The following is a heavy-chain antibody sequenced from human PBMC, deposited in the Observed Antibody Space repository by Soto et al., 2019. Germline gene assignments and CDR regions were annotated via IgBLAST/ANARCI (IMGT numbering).Heavy chain of an antibody. CDR2: IYYSGST. Sequence: SETLSLTCTVSGGSISSSSYYWGWIRQPPGKGLEWIGSIYYSGSTYYNPSLKSRVTISVDTSKNQFSLKLSSVTAADTAVYYCARMGFGELLRYKDYWGQGTLVTVSS. D-gene: IGHD3-10*01. V-gene: IGHV4-39*01. CDR1: GGSISSSSYY. J-gene: IGHJ4*02. CDR3: ARMGFGELLRYKDY.